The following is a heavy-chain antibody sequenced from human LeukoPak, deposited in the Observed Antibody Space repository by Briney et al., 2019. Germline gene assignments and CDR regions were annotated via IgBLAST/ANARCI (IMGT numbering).Heavy chain of an antibody. D-gene: IGHD3-16*01. CDR2: ISGSGTST. J-gene: IGHJ6*03. V-gene: IGHV3-23*01. CDR1: GFTFSSYA. Sequence: GGSLRLSCAASGFTFSSYAMTWVRQAPGKGLEWVSVISGSGTSTYYADSVKGRFTISRDNSKNTLYLQMHSLRAEDTAVYYCAKTFIDYYYYYYMDVWGKGTTVTVSS. CDR3: AKTFIDYYYYYYMDV.